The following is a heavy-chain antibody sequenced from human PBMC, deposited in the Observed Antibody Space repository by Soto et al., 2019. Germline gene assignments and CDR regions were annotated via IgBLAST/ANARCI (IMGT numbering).Heavy chain of an antibody. CDR2: IWYDGSNK. J-gene: IGHJ4*02. V-gene: IGHV3-33*01. CDR3: ARDGIAAADHYYFDY. CDR1: GFTFSSYG. Sequence: QVQLVESGGGVVQPGRSLRLSCAASGFTFSSYGMHWVRQAPGKGLEWVAVIWYDGSNKYYADSVKGRFTTSRDNSKNTLYLQMNSLRAEDTAVYYCARDGIAAADHYYFDYWGQGTLVTVSS. D-gene: IGHD6-13*01.